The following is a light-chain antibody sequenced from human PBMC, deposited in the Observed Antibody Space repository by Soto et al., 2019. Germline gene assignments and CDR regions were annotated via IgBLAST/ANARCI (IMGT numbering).Light chain of an antibody. J-gene: IGKJ4*01. CDR3: QQYYSTPFS. CDR1: QSILFSANKKKY. CDR2: WAS. Sequence: DIVMTQSPDSLAVSLGERATINCKSSQSILFSANKKKYLSWYQQKPGQPPRLLIYWASTRESGVPDRFSGSGSGTDFSLTISSLQAEDAAVYYCQQYYSTPFSFGGGTKVDIK. V-gene: IGKV4-1*01.